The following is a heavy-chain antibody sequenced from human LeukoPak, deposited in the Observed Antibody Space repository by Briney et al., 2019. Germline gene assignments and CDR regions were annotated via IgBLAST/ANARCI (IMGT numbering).Heavy chain of an antibody. CDR1: GFTVSSNY. CDR3: ARGGDSSGYYEGDYYYYGMDV. D-gene: IGHD3-22*01. Sequence: GGSLRLSCAASGFTVSSNYMSWVRQAPGKGLEWVSVIYSGGSTYYADSVMGRFTISRDNSKNTLYLQMNSLRAEDTAVYYCARGGDSSGYYEGDYYYYGMDVWGQGTTVTVSS. CDR2: IYSGGST. J-gene: IGHJ6*02. V-gene: IGHV3-53*01.